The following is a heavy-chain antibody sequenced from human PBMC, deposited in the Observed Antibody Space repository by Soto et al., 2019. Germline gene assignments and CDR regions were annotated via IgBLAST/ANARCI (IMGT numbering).Heavy chain of an antibody. J-gene: IGHJ2*01. CDR3: ARPPDPNVYWYFDL. Sequence: GGSLRLSCAASGFTFSTYGMHWVRQAPGKGLEWVAAVRGDGVKKDYGDSVKGRFTIARDNAKNTLFLQMDSLRDEDTAVYYCARPPDPNVYWYFDLWGHGTLVTVSS. CDR1: GFTFSTYG. V-gene: IGHV3-33*01. CDR2: VRGDGVKK.